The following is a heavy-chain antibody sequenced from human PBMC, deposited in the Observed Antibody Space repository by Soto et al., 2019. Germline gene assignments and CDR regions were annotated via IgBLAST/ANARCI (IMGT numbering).Heavy chain of an antibody. CDR1: GFTFSSYA. D-gene: IGHD1-26*01. J-gene: IGHJ6*02. CDR3: ARVRRGASTIADYAYYGMDV. Sequence: PGGSLRLSCAASGFTFSSYAMTWVRQAPGKGLEWVSGISGSADSTHYADSVKGRSIISRDNSKTTLSLQINNLRAEDTAVYYCARVRRGASTIADYAYYGMDVWGQRTTVTVSS. CDR2: ISGSADST. V-gene: IGHV3-23*01.